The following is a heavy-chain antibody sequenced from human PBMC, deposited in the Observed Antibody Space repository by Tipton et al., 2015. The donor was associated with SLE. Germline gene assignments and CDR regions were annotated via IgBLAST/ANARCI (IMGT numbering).Heavy chain of an antibody. CDR3: ARVWFGVFRLDV. J-gene: IGHJ6*04. CDR2: ISAYNGNT. Sequence: QLVQSGAEVKKPGASVKVSCKASGYTFTDFFIHWVRQASGQGPEWMGWISAYNGNTNYAQKLQGRVTMTTDTSTSTAYMELRSLRADDTAVYYCARVWFGVFRLDVWGIGTTVTDSS. CDR1: GYTFTDFF. V-gene: IGHV1-18*04. D-gene: IGHD3-10*01.